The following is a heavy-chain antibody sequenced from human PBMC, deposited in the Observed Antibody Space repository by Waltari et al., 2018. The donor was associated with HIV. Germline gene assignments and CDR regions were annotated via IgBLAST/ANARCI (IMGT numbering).Heavy chain of an antibody. V-gene: IGHV4-34*02. Sequence: QVRLVQWGTGLLQPSETLSLKCAVYVGSFSGYSWSWIRQSPGTGMAWSGEVKQRGDTNYNPSLKGRVTLSVDTSKNQFSLTLTSVIVTDTASYFCVRGDNYGGRDTFDIWGQGTTVIISS. J-gene: IGHJ3*02. D-gene: IGHD4-17*01. CDR2: VKQRGDT. CDR3: VRGDNYGGRDTFDI. CDR1: VGSFSGYS.